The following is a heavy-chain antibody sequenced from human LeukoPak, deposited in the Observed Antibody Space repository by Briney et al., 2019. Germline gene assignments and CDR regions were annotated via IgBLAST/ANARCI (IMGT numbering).Heavy chain of an antibody. D-gene: IGHD1-26*01. V-gene: IGHV3-66*02. J-gene: IGHJ5*02. CDR1: GFTVVSNY. Sequence: GRCLTLACAAAGFTVVSNYTSWVRQAPGKRLEWVSVIYSGGSTYYADSVKGRFTISRDNSKNTLYLQMNSRRAEDTAVYYCARGRWFAPWGQGTLVTVYS. CDR2: IYSGGST. CDR3: ARGRWFAP.